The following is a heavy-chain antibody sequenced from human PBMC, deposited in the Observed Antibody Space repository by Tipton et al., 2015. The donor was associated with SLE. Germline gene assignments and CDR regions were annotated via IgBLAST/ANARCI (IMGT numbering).Heavy chain of an antibody. V-gene: IGHV4-61*01. CDR1: GGSVSSGSYY. Sequence: TLSLTCTVSGGSVSSGSYYWSWIRQPPGKGLEWIGYIYYSGSTNYNPSLKSRVTISVDTSKNQFSLKLSSVTAADTAVYYCARDKSGYSYGDAFDIWGQGTMVTVSS. CDR2: IYYSGST. J-gene: IGHJ3*02. D-gene: IGHD5-18*01. CDR3: ARDKSGYSYGDAFDI.